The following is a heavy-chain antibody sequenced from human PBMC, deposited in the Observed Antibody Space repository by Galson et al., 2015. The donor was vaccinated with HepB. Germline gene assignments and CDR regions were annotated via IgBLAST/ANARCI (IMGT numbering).Heavy chain of an antibody. CDR2: IKPDGSEP. Sequence: SLRLSCAASKFTFSNSWMGWVRQAPGEGLEFVANIKPDGSEPYCVASVKGRFTISRDNAKNSLYLQMNNLRVEDTAIYYCVRGAEGAFDIWGQGTMVTVSS. CDR1: KFTFSNSW. V-gene: IGHV3-7*03. CDR3: VRGAEGAFDI. J-gene: IGHJ3*02.